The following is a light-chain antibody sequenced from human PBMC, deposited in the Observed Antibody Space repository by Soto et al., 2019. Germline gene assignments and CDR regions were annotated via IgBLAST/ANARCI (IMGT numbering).Light chain of an antibody. J-gene: IGKJ5*01. CDR3: QQRSNWPTIT. Sequence: EIVLMQSPDTLPLSPGERATLSCRASETISSHYIAWYQQKPGQAPRLLIYDASSRATGIPARFSGSGSGTDFTLTISSLEPEDFAVYYCQQRSNWPTITFGQGTRLEIK. V-gene: IGKV3D-20*02. CDR2: DAS. CDR1: ETISSHY.